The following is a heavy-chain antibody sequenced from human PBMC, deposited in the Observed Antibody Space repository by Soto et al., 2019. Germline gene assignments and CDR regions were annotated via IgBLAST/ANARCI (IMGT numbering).Heavy chain of an antibody. Sequence: PSETLSLTCTVSGGSISRGGYYWSSIRQHPGKGLQWLGYIYYTGSTYYNPSLKSRVTISVDTSKNQFSLKLNSVTAADTAVYYGARTDTARTWYLELWGRGTRVAVST. CDR2: IYYTGST. CDR3: ARTDTARTWYLEL. CDR1: GGSISRGGYY. V-gene: IGHV4-31*03. D-gene: IGHD5-18*01. J-gene: IGHJ2*01.